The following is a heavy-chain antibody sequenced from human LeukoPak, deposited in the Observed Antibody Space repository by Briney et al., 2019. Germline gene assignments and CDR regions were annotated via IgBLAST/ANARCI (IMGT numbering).Heavy chain of an antibody. J-gene: IGHJ2*01. CDR2: VSTSGDHK. V-gene: IGHV3-30-3*01. Sequence: PGGSLSLSLAAPGLPFDYYDMHWVRRAPGKGREWLTFVSTSGDHKYYSDSAEGRFTISRDNSNKIVYLQMSGLRLDDTAFYYCARGNWYLDVWGRGSLVIVSS. CDR3: ARGNWYLDV. CDR1: GLPFDYYD.